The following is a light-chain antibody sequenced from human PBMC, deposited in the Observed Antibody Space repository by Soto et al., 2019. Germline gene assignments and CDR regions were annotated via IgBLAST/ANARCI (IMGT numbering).Light chain of an antibody. Sequence: QSALTQPASVSGSPGQSITISCIGTSNDVGSYTLVSWFQQHPGKAPKLMIFEGRKRPSGVSYRFSGSKSGNTASLTISGLQAEDEADYYCSSYAGSSTYVFGGGTKLTVL. CDR3: SSYAGSSTYV. CDR1: SNDVGSYTL. V-gene: IGLV2-23*01. J-gene: IGLJ1*01. CDR2: EGR.